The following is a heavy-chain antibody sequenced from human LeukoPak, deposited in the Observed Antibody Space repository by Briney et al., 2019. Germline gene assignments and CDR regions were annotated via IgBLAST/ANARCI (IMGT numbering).Heavy chain of an antibody. CDR2: INHSGST. Sequence: PSETLFLTCAVSGGSFSGYYWSWIRQPPGKGLEWIGEINHSGSTNYNPSLKSRVTISVDTSKNQFSLKLSSVTAADTAVYYCAREVYCSSTSCLNNWFDPWGQGTLVTVSS. D-gene: IGHD2-2*01. V-gene: IGHV4-34*01. CDR3: AREVYCSSTSCLNNWFDP. J-gene: IGHJ5*02. CDR1: GGSFSGYY.